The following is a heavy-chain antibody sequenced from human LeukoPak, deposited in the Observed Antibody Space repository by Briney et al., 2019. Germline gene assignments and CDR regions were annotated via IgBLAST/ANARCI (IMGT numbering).Heavy chain of an antibody. Sequence: SVKVSCKASGGTFSSYAISWVRQAPGQGLEWMGGIIPIFGTANYAQKFQGRVTITTDESTSTAYMELSSLRSEDTAAYYCASVYGSGSYYTRYYFDYWGQGTLVTVSS. V-gene: IGHV1-69*05. CDR2: IIPIFGTA. CDR1: GGTFSSYA. D-gene: IGHD3-10*01. CDR3: ASVYGSGSYYTRYYFDY. J-gene: IGHJ4*02.